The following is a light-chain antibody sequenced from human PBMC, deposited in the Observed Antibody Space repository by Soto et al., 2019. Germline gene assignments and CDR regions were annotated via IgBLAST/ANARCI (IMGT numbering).Light chain of an antibody. J-gene: IGLJ1*01. CDR2: DVS. CDR1: SSDVGGYNY. V-gene: IGLV2-14*01. Sequence: QSVLTQPASVSGSPGQSITISCTGTSSDVGGYNYVSWYQQHPGKAPKLMIYDVSNRPSGVSNRFSGSKSGNTASLTISGLQADDEADYYCSSYTSSSGVFGTGTKLTVL. CDR3: SSYTSSSGV.